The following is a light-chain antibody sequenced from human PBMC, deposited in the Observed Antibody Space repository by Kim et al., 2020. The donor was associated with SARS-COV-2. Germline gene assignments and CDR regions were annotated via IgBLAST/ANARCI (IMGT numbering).Light chain of an antibody. Sequence: DIVMTQSPDSLAVSLGERATINCKSSQSVLYSSNNKNYLAWYQQKPGQPPKLLIYWASTRESGVPDRFSGSGSGTDFTLTISSLQVEDVAVYYCQQYSSTPLTFGGGTKVDIK. V-gene: IGKV4-1*01. CDR2: WAS. CDR3: QQYSSTPLT. CDR1: QSVLYSSNNKNY. J-gene: IGKJ4*01.